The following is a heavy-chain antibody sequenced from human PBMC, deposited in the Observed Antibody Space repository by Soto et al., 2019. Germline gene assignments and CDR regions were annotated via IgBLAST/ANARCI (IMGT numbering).Heavy chain of an antibody. CDR3: ARTTAVPNTLRSRYFFDY. D-gene: IGHD4-17*01. J-gene: IGHJ4*02. V-gene: IGHV4-61*01. CDR1: GGSVSDKTYY. Sequence: SETLSLTCSVSGGSVSDKTYYWSWIRQPPGKRLEWIGHVYYSGTTNYNPSLKSRVTISVDLSKNRFSLRLSSVTTADTALYYCARTTAVPNTLRSRYFFDYWGQGTLVTVSS. CDR2: VYYSGTT.